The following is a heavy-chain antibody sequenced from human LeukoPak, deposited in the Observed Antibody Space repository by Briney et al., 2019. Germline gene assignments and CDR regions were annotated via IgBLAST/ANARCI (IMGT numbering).Heavy chain of an antibody. CDR1: GGSISRYY. V-gene: IGHV4-59*08. D-gene: IGHD1-26*01. Sequence: SETLSLACTVSGGSISRYYWSWIRQPPGKRLEWIGYIYYSGSTNYNPSLKSRVTISVDTSKNQFSMKLSSVTAADTAVYYCARHVDGGTYPLDSWGQGTLVTVSS. J-gene: IGHJ4*02. CDR2: IYYSGST. CDR3: ARHVDGGTYPLDS.